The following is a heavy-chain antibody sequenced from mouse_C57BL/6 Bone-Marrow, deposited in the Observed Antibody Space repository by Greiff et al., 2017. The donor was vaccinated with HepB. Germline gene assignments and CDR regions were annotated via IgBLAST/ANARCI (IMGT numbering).Heavy chain of an antibody. CDR2: ISDGGSYT. CDR1: GFTFSSYA. CDR3: ARDHTLRRAMDY. V-gene: IGHV5-4*01. J-gene: IGHJ4*01. Sequence: EVKLVESGGGLVKPGGSLKLSCAASGFTFSSYAMSWVRQTPEKRLEWVATISDGGSYTYYPDNVKGRFTISRDNAKNNLYLQMSHLKSEDTAMYYCARDHTLRRAMDYWGQGTSVTVSS. D-gene: IGHD1-2*01.